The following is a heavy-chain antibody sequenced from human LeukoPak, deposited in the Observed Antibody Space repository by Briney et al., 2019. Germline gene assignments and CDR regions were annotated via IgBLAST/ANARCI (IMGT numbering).Heavy chain of an antibody. D-gene: IGHD6-19*01. V-gene: IGHV3-73*01. CDR3: TRRIAVAGDNWFDP. CDR2: IRSKANSYAT. Sequence: GGSLRLSCAASGFTFSGSAMHWVRQASGKGVEWVGRIRSKANSYATAYAASGKGSFTISRDDSKTTAYLQMNSLNTEDTAVYYCTRRIAVAGDNWFDPWGQGTLVTVSS. J-gene: IGHJ5*02. CDR1: GFTFSGSA.